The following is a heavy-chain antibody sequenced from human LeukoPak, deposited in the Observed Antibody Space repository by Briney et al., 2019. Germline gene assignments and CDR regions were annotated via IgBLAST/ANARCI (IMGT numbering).Heavy chain of an antibody. J-gene: IGHJ4*02. D-gene: IGHD5-12*01. CDR3: AKDRDGYSGARGFDC. V-gene: IGHV3-23*01. Sequence: GGSLRLSWAASGFSVSTYGMSWVRQAPGKGLEWVSGISASGSRTYYADSVKGRFTISRDNSKNTLHLQMNSLGAADTAVYYCAKDRDGYSGARGFDCWGQGTLVTVSS. CDR1: GFSVSTYG. CDR2: ISASGSRT.